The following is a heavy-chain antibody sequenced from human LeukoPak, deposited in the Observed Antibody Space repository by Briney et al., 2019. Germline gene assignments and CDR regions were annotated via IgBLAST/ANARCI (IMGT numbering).Heavy chain of an antibody. V-gene: IGHV3-20*04. CDR3: ARDSHPHIVGARAI. CDR1: GFTFDDYG. D-gene: IGHD1-26*01. CDR2: INWNGGST. J-gene: IGHJ3*02. Sequence: GGSLRLSCAASGFTFDDYGMSWVRQAPGKGLEWVSGINWNGGSTGYADSVEGRFTISRDNAKNSLYLQMNSLRAEDTAVYYCARDSHPHIVGARAIWGQGTMVTVSS.